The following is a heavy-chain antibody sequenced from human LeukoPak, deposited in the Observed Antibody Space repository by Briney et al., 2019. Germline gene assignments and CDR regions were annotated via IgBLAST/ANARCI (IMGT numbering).Heavy chain of an antibody. J-gene: IGHJ4*02. Sequence: GGSLRLSCAASGFTFSSYAMHWVRQAPGKGLEWVAVISYDGSNKYYADSVKGRFTISRDNSKNTLYLQMNSLRAEDTAVYYCARGIPYDSSGYYTQGPDYWGQGTLVTVSS. D-gene: IGHD3-22*01. CDR1: GFTFSSYA. CDR3: ARGIPYDSSGYYTQGPDY. CDR2: ISYDGSNK. V-gene: IGHV3-30*04.